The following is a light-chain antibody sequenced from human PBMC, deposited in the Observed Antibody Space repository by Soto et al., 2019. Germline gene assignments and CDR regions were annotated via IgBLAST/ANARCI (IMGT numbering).Light chain of an antibody. CDR3: QQRSNWPLP. J-gene: IGKJ4*01. V-gene: IGKV3-11*01. CDR1: QSVSSY. Sequence: VMTKSTAALSLSPVERATLSCKASQSVSSYLAWYQQKPGQAPRLLIYDASNRATGIPARFSGSGSGTDFTLTISSLEPEDFAVYYCQQRSNWPLPFGGGTKVDIK. CDR2: DAS.